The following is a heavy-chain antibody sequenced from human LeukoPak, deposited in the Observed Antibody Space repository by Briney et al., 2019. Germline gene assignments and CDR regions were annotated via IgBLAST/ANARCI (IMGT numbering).Heavy chain of an antibody. Sequence: PGGSLRLSCAASGFTFSSHAMSWVRQAPGKGLEWVSAISGSGGTTYYADSVKGRFTISRDNSKNTLYLQMNSLRAEDTAVYYCAKDPKLITMVRGVWGVDYWGQGTLVTVSS. J-gene: IGHJ4*02. D-gene: IGHD3-10*01. CDR2: ISGSGGTT. V-gene: IGHV3-23*01. CDR3: AKDPKLITMVRGVWGVDY. CDR1: GFTFSSHA.